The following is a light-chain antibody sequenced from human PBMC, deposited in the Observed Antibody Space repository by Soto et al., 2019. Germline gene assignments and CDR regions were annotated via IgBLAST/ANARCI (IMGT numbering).Light chain of an antibody. CDR1: QSVDTW. J-gene: IGKJ1*01. CDR2: RAS. V-gene: IGKV1-5*03. Sequence: DIQMTQSPSTLSASIGDTVTLTCRTSQSVDTWLAWYQHKAGNAPKLLIYRASSLATGVPSRFSGSGSGTSFTLTITSQQADDFATYYCQHCNDYPRVFGQGTQVEIK. CDR3: QHCNDYPRV.